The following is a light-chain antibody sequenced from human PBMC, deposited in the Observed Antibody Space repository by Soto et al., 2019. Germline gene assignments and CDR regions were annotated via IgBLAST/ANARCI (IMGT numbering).Light chain of an antibody. J-gene: IGLJ1*01. CDR3: NSYARTSYV. V-gene: IGLV2-14*01. CDR1: SSDVGRYNY. Sequence: QSVLTQPASVSGSPGQSITISCTGTSSDVGRYNYVSWYQQFPGKAPKLIIYGVSNRPSGVSSRFSGSKSGNTASLTISGLQTEDEADYYCNSYARTSYVFGTATTVTVL. CDR2: GVS.